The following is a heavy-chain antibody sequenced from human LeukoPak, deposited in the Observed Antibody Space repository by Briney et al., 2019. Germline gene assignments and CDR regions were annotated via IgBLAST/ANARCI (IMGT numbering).Heavy chain of an antibody. CDR2: ISYDGSNK. D-gene: IGHD4-11*01. CDR1: GFTFSSYA. J-gene: IGHJ5*02. Sequence: GGSLRLSCAASGFTFSSYAMHWVRQAPGKGLEWVAVISYDGSNKYYADSVKGRFTISRDNSRNTLYLQMNSLRAEDTAVYYCARVPVRYSNCSWFDPWGQGTLVTVSS. V-gene: IGHV3-30-3*01. CDR3: ARVPVRYSNCSWFDP.